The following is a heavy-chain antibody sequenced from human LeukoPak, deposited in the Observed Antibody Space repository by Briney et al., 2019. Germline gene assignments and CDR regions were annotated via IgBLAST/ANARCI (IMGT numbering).Heavy chain of an antibody. CDR1: GGSISNSDYY. CDR3: ARIYSSSWFLNWFDP. J-gene: IGHJ5*02. V-gene: IGHV4-39*07. CDR2: IYYTGST. Sequence: SETLSLTCAVSGGSISNSDYYWGWIRQPPGKGLEGIGNIYYTGSTCYNPSLKSRVTISVDTSKNQLSLKLNSVTAADTAVYYCARIYSSSWFLNWFDPWGQGTLVTVSS. D-gene: IGHD6-13*01.